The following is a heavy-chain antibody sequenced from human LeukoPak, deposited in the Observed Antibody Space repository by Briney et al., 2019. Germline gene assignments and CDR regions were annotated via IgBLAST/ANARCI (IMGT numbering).Heavy chain of an antibody. V-gene: IGHV4-34*01. D-gene: IGHD4-23*01. CDR2: INHSGST. Sequence: SETLSLTCAVYGGSFSGYYWSWIRQPPGKGLEWIGEINHSGSTNYNPSLKSRVTISVDTSKNQFSLKLSSVTAADTAVYYCARNGGNRLRPNYYYYMDVWGKGTTVTVSS. J-gene: IGHJ6*03. CDR1: GGSFSGYY. CDR3: ARNGGNRLRPNYYYYMDV.